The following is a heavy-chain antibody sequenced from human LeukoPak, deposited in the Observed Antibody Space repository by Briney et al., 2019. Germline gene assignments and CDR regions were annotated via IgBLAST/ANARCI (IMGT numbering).Heavy chain of an antibody. D-gene: IGHD3-3*01. CDR1: GGTFSSYA. CDR2: IIPIFGTA. V-gene: IGHV1-69*13. J-gene: IGHJ6*03. Sequence: SVKVSCKASGGTFSSYAISWVRQAPGQGLEWMGGIIPIFGTANYAQKFQGRVTITADESTSTAYMELSSLRSEDTAVYYCARVAGLGIDFWSGYYMDVWGKGTTVTVSS. CDR3: ARVAGLGIDFWSGYYMDV.